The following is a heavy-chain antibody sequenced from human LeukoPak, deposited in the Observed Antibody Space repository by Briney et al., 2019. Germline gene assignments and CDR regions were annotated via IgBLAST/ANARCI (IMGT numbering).Heavy chain of an antibody. CDR2: ISADGTEK. V-gene: IGHV3-30*03. D-gene: IGHD1-26*01. J-gene: IGHJ5*02. CDR1: GFTFSTFG. Sequence: GGSLRLSCAASGFTFSTFGMHWVRQAPGKGLEWVAVISADGTEKYYVDSVKGRFTISRDNSKNTLFLQMNSLRAEDTAVYFCARTWEVGAAWGQGTLVTVSS. CDR3: ARTWEVGAA.